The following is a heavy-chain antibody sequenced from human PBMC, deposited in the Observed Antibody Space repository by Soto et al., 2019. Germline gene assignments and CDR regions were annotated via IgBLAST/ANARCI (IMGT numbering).Heavy chain of an antibody. V-gene: IGHV3-33*01. CDR1: GFTFSSYG. CDR3: ARGVRVRGYDVWSGDLDYYYYCMDV. J-gene: IGHJ6*02. CDR2: IWYDGSNK. Sequence: PGGSLRLSCAASGFTFSSYGMHWVRQAPGKGLEWVAVIWYDGSNKYYADSGKGRFTISRDNSKNTLYLQMNSLRAENTAVYYCARGVRVRGYDVWSGDLDYYYYCMDVWGQGTTVTVSS. D-gene: IGHD3-3*01.